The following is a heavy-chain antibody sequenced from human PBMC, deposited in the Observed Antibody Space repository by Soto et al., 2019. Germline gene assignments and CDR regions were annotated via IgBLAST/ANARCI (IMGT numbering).Heavy chain of an antibody. CDR1: GYTFTSYA. Sequence: ASVKVSCTASGYTFTSYAMHWVRQAPGQGLEWMGWISAYNGNTNYAQKLQGRVTMTTDTSTSTAYMELRSLRSDDTAVYYCARGGFGSDPGYNWFDPWGQGTLVTVSS. CDR3: ARGGFGSDPGYNWFDP. J-gene: IGHJ5*02. D-gene: IGHD3-10*01. CDR2: ISAYNGNT. V-gene: IGHV1-18*01.